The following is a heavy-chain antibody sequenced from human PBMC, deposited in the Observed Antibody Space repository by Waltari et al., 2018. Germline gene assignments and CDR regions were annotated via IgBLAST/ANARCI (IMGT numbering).Heavy chain of an antibody. J-gene: IGHJ4*02. CDR1: EFTFDAYA. D-gene: IGHD1-26*01. Sequence: EVQLVESGGVVVQPGGSLRLSCAASEFTFDAYAMHWVRQAPGKGLEWVSLISWDGGSTYYTDSVKGRFTISRDNSNNSLYLQMNSLRSEDTALYYCAKAQGGTYSAFDYWGQGTLVTVSS. CDR2: ISWDGGST. V-gene: IGHV3-43D*04. CDR3: AKAQGGTYSAFDY.